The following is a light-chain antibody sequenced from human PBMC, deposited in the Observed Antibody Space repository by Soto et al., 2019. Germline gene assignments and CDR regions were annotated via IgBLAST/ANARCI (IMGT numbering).Light chain of an antibody. Sequence: DIQMTQSPSSLSASIGDRVTITCRTSQDSSNDLAWFQQKPGKVPKLLISAASTLQSGVPSRFSGSGSGTDFTHTISSLQPEDVSTYYCQKYKSAPFSLGPGPKVDI. CDR1: QDSSND. CDR3: QKYKSAPFS. CDR2: AAS. J-gene: IGKJ3*01. V-gene: IGKV1-27*01.